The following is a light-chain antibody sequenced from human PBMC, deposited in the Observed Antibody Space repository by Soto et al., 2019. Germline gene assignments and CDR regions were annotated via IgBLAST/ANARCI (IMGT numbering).Light chain of an antibody. V-gene: IGKV3-15*01. CDR2: GAS. J-gene: IGKJ1*01. Sequence: GTTQSSSTLSVSTGDRETLSCRASQSIYSNLAWYQQKPGQAPRLLIYGASTRATGIPARFSGSGSGTDFTLTIARLEPGDFAVYYCQQYGNSPQTFGQGTKAE. CDR1: QSIYSN. CDR3: QQYGNSPQT.